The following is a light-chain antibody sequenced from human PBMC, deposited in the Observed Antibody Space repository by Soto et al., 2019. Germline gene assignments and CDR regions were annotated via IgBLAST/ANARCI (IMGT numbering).Light chain of an antibody. CDR3: QSYDSTLKGCV. J-gene: IGLJ1*01. Sequence: QPVLTQPPSVSGAPGQRVTISCTGGSSNIGADYEVHWYQQLPGTAPKLLIYGNTNRPSGVPDRFSGSKSGSSASLAITGLQAEDEAEYYCQSYDSTLKGCVFGTGTQLTVL. CDR2: GNT. CDR1: SSNIGADYE. V-gene: IGLV1-40*01.